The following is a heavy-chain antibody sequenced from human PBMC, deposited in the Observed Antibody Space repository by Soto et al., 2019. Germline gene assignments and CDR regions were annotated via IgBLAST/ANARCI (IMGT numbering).Heavy chain of an antibody. CDR2: INPNSGGT. CDR3: ARDAEVSLRYFDWLPTHYFDY. Sequence: ASVKVSCKASGYTFTSYYMHWVRQAPGQGLEWMGWINPNSGGTNYAQKFQGRVTMTRDTSISTAYMELSRLRSDDTAVYYCARDAEVSLRYFDWLPTHYFDYGGQGTLVTVSS. J-gene: IGHJ4*02. V-gene: IGHV1-2*02. D-gene: IGHD3-9*01. CDR1: GYTFTSYY.